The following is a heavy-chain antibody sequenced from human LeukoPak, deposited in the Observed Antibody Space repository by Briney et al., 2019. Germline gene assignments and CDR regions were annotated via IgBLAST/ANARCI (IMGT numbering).Heavy chain of an antibody. CDR1: GGSISSGGYS. D-gene: IGHD6-13*01. Sequence: SQTLSLTCAVSGGSISSGGYSWCWIRQPPGKGLEWIGYIYRSGSTYYNPSLKGRTTISVDRSKHQFSLKLSSVTAADTAVYYCASSSSWSEFDPWGQGTLVTVSS. J-gene: IGHJ5*02. CDR2: IYRSGST. V-gene: IGHV4-30-2*01. CDR3: ASSSSWSEFDP.